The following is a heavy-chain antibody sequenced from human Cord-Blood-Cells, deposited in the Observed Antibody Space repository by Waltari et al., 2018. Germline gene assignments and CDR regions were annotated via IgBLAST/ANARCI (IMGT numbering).Heavy chain of an antibody. CDR2: IYQSGGT. CDR3: AKGSGSPGDYSFDY. V-gene: IGHV4-38-2*01. CDR1: GYSISSGYY. Sequence: QVQLQESGPGLVKPSETLSLTCAVSGYSISSGYYWGWIRQPPGKGLEWIGSIYQSGGTSDNPALKSRVTISVDTSKNQFSVKLSSVTAADTAVYYCAKGSGSPGDYSFDYWGQGTLVTVSS. J-gene: IGHJ4*02. D-gene: IGHD1-26*01.